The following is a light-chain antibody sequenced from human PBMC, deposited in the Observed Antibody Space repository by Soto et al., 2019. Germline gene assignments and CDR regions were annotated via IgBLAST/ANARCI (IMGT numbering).Light chain of an antibody. CDR1: SSDIGTYNY. Sequence: QSALTQPASVSGSPGQSITISCTGTSSDIGTYNYVSWYQHHPGKVPKLMIYDVSNRPSGVSNRFSGSKSGNTASLTISGLQAEDEADYYCSSYSSSSPLLLFGGGTKVTVL. V-gene: IGLV2-14*01. CDR3: SSYSSSSPLLL. J-gene: IGLJ2*01. CDR2: DVS.